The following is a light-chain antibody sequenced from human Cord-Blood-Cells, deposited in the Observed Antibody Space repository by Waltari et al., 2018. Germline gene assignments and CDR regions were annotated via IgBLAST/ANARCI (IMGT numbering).Light chain of an antibody. CDR3: CSYAGSYTLV. J-gene: IGLJ2*01. CDR2: DVS. CDR1: SRDVGGHNY. V-gene: IGLV2-11*01. Sequence: QSALTQPRSVSGPPGPSVTLPCTGTSRDVGGHNYVSWYQQHPGKAPKLMIYDVSKRPSGVPDRFSGSKSGNTASLTISGLQAEDGADYYCCSYAGSYTLVFGGGTKLTVL.